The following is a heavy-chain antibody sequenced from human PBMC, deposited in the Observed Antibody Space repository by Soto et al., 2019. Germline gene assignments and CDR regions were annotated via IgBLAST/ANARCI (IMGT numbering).Heavy chain of an antibody. CDR1: GGSISSYY. D-gene: IGHD3-10*01. Sequence: SETLSLTCTVSGGSISSYYWSWIRQPPWKGLEWIGYIYYSGSTNYNPSLKSRVTISVDTSKKQFSLKLSSVTAADTAVYYCARVNYYGSGSYPFYYFDYWGQGTLVTVSS. CDR2: IYYSGST. CDR3: ARVNYYGSGSYPFYYFDY. J-gene: IGHJ4*02. V-gene: IGHV4-59*01.